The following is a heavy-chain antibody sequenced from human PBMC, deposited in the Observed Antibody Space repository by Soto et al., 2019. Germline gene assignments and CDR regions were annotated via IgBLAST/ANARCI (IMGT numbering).Heavy chain of an antibody. CDR1: GYTFTSYY. V-gene: IGHV1-46*01. CDR3: ARGGYYYDSSGYYGDY. D-gene: IGHD3-22*01. Sequence: QVQLVQSGAEVKKPGASVKVSCKASGYTFTSYYMHWVRQAPGQGLEWMGIINPSGGSTSYAQKFQGRVTMTRDTSKSTVYMELSSLRSEDTAVYYCARGGYYYDSSGYYGDYWGQGTLVTVSS. CDR2: INPSGGST. J-gene: IGHJ4*02.